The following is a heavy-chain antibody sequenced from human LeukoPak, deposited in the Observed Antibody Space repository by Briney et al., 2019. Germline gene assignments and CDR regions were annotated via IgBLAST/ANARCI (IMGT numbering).Heavy chain of an antibody. D-gene: IGHD3-22*01. V-gene: IGHV6-1*01. CDR3: ARDHYYDSSGYYQYGMDV. CDR1: GDSVSSNSAA. Sequence: SQTLSLTCAISGDSVSSNSAAWNWIRQSPSRGLEWLGRTYYRSKWYNDYAVSVKSRITINPDTSKNQFSLQLNSVTPEDTAVYYCARDHYYDSSGYYQYGMDVWGQGTTVTVSS. J-gene: IGHJ6*02. CDR2: TYYRSKWYN.